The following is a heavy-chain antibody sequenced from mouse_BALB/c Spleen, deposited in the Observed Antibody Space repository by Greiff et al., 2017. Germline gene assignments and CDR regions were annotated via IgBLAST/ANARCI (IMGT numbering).Heavy chain of an antibody. CDR1: GFTFSSYT. D-gene: IGHD1-1*01. CDR3: TRDPYGAMDY. Sequence: DVMLVESGGGLVKPGGSLKLSCAASGFTFSSYTMSWVRQTPEKRLEWVATISSGGSYTYYPDSVKGRFTISRDNAKNTLYLQMSSLKSEDTDMYYCTRDPYGAMDYWGQGTSVTVSS. V-gene: IGHV5-6-4*01. J-gene: IGHJ4*01. CDR2: ISSGGSYT.